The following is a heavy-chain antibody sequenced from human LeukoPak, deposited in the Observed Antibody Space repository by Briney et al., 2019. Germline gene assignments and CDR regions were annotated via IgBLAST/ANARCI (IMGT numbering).Heavy chain of an antibody. D-gene: IGHD2-15*01. Sequence: XRQAXXXGXEWVSSISGSGVNTYHADSVKGRFTISRDNSKSTLYLQMNSLRAEDTAVYYCANVAPPEIDSWGQGTLVTVSS. V-gene: IGHV3-23*01. J-gene: IGHJ4*02. CDR2: ISGSGVNT. CDR3: ANVAPPEIDS.